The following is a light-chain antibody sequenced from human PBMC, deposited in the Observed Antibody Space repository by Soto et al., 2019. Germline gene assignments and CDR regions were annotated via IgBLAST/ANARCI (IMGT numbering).Light chain of an antibody. CDR2: EVS. V-gene: IGLV2-8*01. Sequence: ALTQPRSAPGSRGQSVTISCTGTSSDVGAYNYVSWYQQHPGKAPKLMIYEVSKRPSGVPGRFSGSKSGNTASLTVSGLQTEDEADYYCSSKRGRNSYVFGTGTKVTVL. J-gene: IGLJ1*01. CDR3: SSKRGRNSYV. CDR1: SSDVGAYNY.